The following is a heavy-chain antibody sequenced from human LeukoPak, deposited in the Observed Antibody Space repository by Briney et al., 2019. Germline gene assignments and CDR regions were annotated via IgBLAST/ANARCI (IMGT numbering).Heavy chain of an antibody. V-gene: IGHV3-66*02. Sequence: GGSLRLSCAASGFTVSSNYMSWVRQAPGKGLEWVSVIYSGGSTYYADSVKGRFTISRDNSKNTLYLQMNSLRAEDTAVYYCARGDTIFGVARGGFDPWGQGTLVTVSS. D-gene: IGHD3-3*01. CDR2: IYSGGST. CDR1: GFTVSSNY. CDR3: ARGDTIFGVARGGFDP. J-gene: IGHJ5*02.